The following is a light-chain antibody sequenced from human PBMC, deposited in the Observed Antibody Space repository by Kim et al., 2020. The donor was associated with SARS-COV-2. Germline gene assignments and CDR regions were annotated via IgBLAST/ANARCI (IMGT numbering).Light chain of an antibody. CDR1: QSIQNY. CDR3: QQRSSWTRIT. J-gene: IGKJ5*01. CDR2: EAS. V-gene: IGKV3-11*01. Sequence: EIVLTQSPATLSLSPGEGATLSCRASQSIQNYLAWYQQKPGQAPRLLIYEASNRATGIPARFSGSGSGTDFTLTISSLEPEDFAVYYCQQRSSWTRITFGQGKRLEIK.